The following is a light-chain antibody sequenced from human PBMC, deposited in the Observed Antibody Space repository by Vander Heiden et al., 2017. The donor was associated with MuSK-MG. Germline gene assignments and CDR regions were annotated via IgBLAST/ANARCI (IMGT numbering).Light chain of an antibody. V-gene: IGLV1-47*01. Sequence: QSVLTQPPSASGPPGQRVPISCSGSRSNIGSKYVYWYQQLPGTAPKLLIYRNNQRPSGVPDRFSGSKSGTSASLAITGLRSEDEADYYCAAWDDSLSGVVFGGGTKLTVL. CDR3: AAWDDSLSGVV. J-gene: IGLJ2*01. CDR2: RNN. CDR1: RSNIGSKY.